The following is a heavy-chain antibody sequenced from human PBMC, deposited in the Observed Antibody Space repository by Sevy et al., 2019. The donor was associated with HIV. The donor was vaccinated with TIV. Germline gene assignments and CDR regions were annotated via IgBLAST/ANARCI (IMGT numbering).Heavy chain of an antibody. CDR1: GFTFGDYA. J-gene: IGHJ4*02. CDR3: TRRYYYDSSGHYQRDY. V-gene: IGHV3-49*03. CDR2: IRSKAYGGTT. D-gene: IGHD3-22*01. Sequence: GGSLRLSCTASGFTFGDYAMSWFRQAPGKGLEWVGFIRSKAYGGTTEYAASVKGRFTISRDDYKSIAYLQMNSLKTEDTAVYYCTRRYYYDSSGHYQRDYWGQGTLVTVSS.